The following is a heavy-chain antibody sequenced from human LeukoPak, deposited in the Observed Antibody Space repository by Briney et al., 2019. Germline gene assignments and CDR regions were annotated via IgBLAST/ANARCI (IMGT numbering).Heavy chain of an antibody. CDR2: IFGSGGSA. D-gene: IGHD6-19*01. Sequence: GGSLRLSCTASGFTFSSYATYWVRQAPGGGLEWGSGIFGSGGSAHYADSVKGRFTIPRDHSQNTVYLQMNSLRAEDTAVYYCGKTTTGYSSGRNPAWPVDYWGQGTLVTVSS. J-gene: IGHJ4*02. CDR3: GKTTTGYSSGRNPAWPVDY. V-gene: IGHV3-23*01. CDR1: GFTFSSYA.